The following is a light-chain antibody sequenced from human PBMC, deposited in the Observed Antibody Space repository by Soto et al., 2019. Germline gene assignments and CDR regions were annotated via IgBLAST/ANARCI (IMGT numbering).Light chain of an antibody. J-gene: IGKJ1*01. CDR2: DAS. CDR3: QQYNTYPWT. Sequence: DIQMTQSPSTLSGSVGDRVTITCRASQTISSWLAWYQQKQGKAPKLLIYDASSLESGVPSRFSGSGSGTVFTLTISSLQPDDFATYYCQQYNTYPWTFGQGTKVDIK. V-gene: IGKV1-5*01. CDR1: QTISSW.